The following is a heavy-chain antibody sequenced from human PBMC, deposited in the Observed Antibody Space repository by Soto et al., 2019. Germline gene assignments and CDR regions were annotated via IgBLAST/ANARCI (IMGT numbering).Heavy chain of an antibody. Sequence: PGGSLRLSCVASGFTFSSYGMHWVRQAPGKGLEWVAVIWYDGSNKYYADSVKGRFTISRDNSKNTLYLQMNSLRAEDTAVYYCARDRVGHSSSWYVDDWGQGALVTVSS. V-gene: IGHV3-33*01. D-gene: IGHD6-13*01. J-gene: IGHJ4*02. CDR3: ARDRVGHSSSWYVDD. CDR2: IWYDGSNK. CDR1: GFTFSSYG.